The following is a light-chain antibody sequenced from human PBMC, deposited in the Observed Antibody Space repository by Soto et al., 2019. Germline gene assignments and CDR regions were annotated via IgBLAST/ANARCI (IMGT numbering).Light chain of an antibody. CDR3: SSYARSNTLV. V-gene: IGLV2-14*03. CDR1: SSDIGGYNY. CDR2: DVT. Sequence: QSALTQPASVSGSPGQSISISCTGTSSDIGGYNYVSWYQQHPGKAPQLLIYDVTSRPSGVSFRFSGSKSGNTASLIISGLQAEDEADYYCSSYARSNTLVFGGGTKVTVL. J-gene: IGLJ2*01.